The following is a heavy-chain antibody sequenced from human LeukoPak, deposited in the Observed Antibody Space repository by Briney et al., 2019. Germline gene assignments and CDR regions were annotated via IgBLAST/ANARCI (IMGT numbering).Heavy chain of an antibody. CDR3: ARDPGGYAWGGFDI. Sequence: GGSLRLSCAASGFTFGSSWMSWVRQAPGKGLEWVANIKPDGSDKYYAASMKGRFTISRDNAKNSLYLQMNSLRVEDTAVYYCARDPGGYAWGGFDIWGQGTRVAVSS. CDR2: IKPDGSDK. CDR1: GFTFGSSW. J-gene: IGHJ3*02. D-gene: IGHD2-2*01. V-gene: IGHV3-7*01.